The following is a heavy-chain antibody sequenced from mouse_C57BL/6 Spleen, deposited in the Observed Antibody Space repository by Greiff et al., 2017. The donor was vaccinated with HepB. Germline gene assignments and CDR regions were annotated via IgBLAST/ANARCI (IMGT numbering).Heavy chain of an antibody. J-gene: IGHJ3*01. V-gene: IGHV1-42*01. CDR1: GYSFTGYY. D-gene: IGHD1-1*01. CDR3: AQEADYGSSPGFAY. CDR2: INPSTGGT. Sequence: EVQLVESGPELVKPGASVKISCKASGYSFTGYYMNWVKQSPEKSLAWIGEINPSTGGTTYNQKFNAKATLTVDKSSSTAYMKLKSLTSEDSAVYYGAQEADYGSSPGFAYWGQGTLVTVSA.